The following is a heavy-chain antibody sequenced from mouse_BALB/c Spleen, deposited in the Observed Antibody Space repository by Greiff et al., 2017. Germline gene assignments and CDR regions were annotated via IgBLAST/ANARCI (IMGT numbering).Heavy chain of an antibody. J-gene: IGHJ2*01. V-gene: IGHV5-17*02. CDR3: ARSGYYGTPYYFDY. Sequence: EVQRVESGGGLVQPGGSRKLSCAASGFTFSSFGMHWVRQAPEKGLEWVAYISSGSSTIYYADTVKGRFTISRDNPKNTLFLQMTSLRSEDTAMYYCARSGYYGTPYYFDYWGQGTTLTVSS. D-gene: IGHD1-1*01. CDR1: GFTFSSFG. CDR2: ISSGSSTI.